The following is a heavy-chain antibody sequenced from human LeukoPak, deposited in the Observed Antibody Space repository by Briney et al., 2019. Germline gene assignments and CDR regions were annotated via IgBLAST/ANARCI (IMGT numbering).Heavy chain of an antibody. CDR3: ARDWNHYFDY. Sequence: PGTSLRLSCAGSGFTFSTYGIHWVRQAPGKGLDWVAVIWYDGTIRYYGDSVKGRFTISRDNSKNTVYLQMNSLRAEDTAVYYCARDWNHYFDYWGQGPLVTVSS. CDR1: GFTFSTYG. D-gene: IGHD1-14*01. J-gene: IGHJ4*02. CDR2: IWYDGTIR. V-gene: IGHV3-33*01.